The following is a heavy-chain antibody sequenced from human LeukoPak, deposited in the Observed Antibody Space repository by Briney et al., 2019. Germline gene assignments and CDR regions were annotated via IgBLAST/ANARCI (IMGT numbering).Heavy chain of an antibody. CDR2: ISGSGGST. D-gene: IGHD2-2*01. Sequence: PGGSLRLSCAASGFTFSSYAMSWVRQAPGKGLEWVSAISGSGGSTYYADSVKGRFTISRDNSKNTLYLQMNSLRAEDTAVYYCAKAPRYCSSTSCQYTVTTKYYYYGMDVWGQGTTVTVSS. J-gene: IGHJ6*02. CDR3: AKAPRYCSSTSCQYTVTTKYYYYGMDV. CDR1: GFTFSSYA. V-gene: IGHV3-23*01.